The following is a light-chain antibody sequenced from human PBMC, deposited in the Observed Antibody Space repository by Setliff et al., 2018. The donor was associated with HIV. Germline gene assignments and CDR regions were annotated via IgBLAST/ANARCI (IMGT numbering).Light chain of an antibody. Sequence: QSVLTQPASVSGSPGQSITISCTGTSSDLGSYHLVSWYQHHPGKAPKLMIYEGSQRPSGVSTRFSGSTSGDTASLTIAGLQAEDEADYYCCSYVAGSHYAFGTGTKVTVL. CDR1: SSDLGSYHL. V-gene: IGLV2-23*01. CDR2: EGS. CDR3: CSYVAGSHYA. J-gene: IGLJ1*01.